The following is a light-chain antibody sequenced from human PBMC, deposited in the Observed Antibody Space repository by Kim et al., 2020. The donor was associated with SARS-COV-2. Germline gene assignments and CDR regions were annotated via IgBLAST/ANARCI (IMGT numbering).Light chain of an antibody. CDR3: QAYDSNLGEPV. Sequence: QRVTISCSGSSSHIGAGYYVIWYQQLPGTAPKPLIYEDSNRPSGVPDRFSGSKSGSSASLAITVLQAEDEADDYCQAYDSNLGEPVFGGGTQLTVL. J-gene: IGLJ3*02. CDR1: SSHIGAGYY. CDR2: EDS. V-gene: IGLV1-40*01.